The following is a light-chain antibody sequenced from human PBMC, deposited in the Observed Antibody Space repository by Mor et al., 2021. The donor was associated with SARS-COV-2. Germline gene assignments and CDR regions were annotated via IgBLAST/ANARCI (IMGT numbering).Light chain of an antibody. V-gene: IGKV1-39*01. CDR1: QSISSY. Sequence: RVAITCRASQSISSYLNWYQQKPGKAPELLIYSASSLQSGVPSRFGGSGYGTDFTLTISSLQPEDFATYYCQQSHSTPRTFG. CDR3: QQSHSTPRT. CDR2: SAS. J-gene: IGKJ1*01.